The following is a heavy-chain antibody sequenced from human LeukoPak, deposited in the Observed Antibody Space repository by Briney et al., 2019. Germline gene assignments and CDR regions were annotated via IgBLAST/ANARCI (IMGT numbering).Heavy chain of an antibody. J-gene: IGHJ6*02. CDR1: GGSISSFY. CDR2: IYTSGST. V-gene: IGHV4-4*07. D-gene: IGHD3-10*01. Sequence: SETLSLTCTVSGGSISSFYWSWIRQPAGKGLEWIGRIYTSGSTNYNPSLTSRVTMSVDTSKNQFSLKLSSVTAADTAVYYCARDPLLWFGESDYYYGMDVWGQGTTVTVSS. CDR3: ARDPLLWFGESDYYYGMDV.